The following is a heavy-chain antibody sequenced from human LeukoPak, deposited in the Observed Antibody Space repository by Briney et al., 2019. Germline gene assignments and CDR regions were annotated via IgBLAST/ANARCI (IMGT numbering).Heavy chain of an antibody. D-gene: IGHD4-17*01. J-gene: IGHJ4*02. CDR1: GYTFTSYD. CDR2: MNPNSGNT. V-gene: IGHV1-8*01. CDR3: ARATTHYGDYLDY. Sequence: PVASVKVSCKASGYTFTSYDINWVRQATGQGLEWMGWMNPNSGNTGYAQKFQGRVTMTRNTSISTAYMELSSLRSEDTAVYYCARATTHYGDYLDYWGQGTLVTVSS.